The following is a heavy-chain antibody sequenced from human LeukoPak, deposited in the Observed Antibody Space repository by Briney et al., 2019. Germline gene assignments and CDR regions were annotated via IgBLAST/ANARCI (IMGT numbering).Heavy chain of an antibody. CDR3: ARSYSSSSVKTFYYFDY. CDR1: GGTFSSYA. D-gene: IGHD6-6*01. V-gene: IGHV1-69*05. J-gene: IGHJ4*02. Sequence: SVKVSCKASGGTFSSYAISWVRQAPGQGLEWMGGIIPIFGTANYAQKFQGRVTITTDDSTSTAYMELSSLRSEDTAVYYCARSYSSSSVKTFYYFDYWGQGTLVTVSS. CDR2: IIPIFGTA.